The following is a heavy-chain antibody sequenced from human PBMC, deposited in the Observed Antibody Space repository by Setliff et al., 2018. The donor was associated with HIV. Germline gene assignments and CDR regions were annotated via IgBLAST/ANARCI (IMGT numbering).Heavy chain of an antibody. Sequence: GASVKVSCKASGYTFSSYGFSWVRQAPGQGLEWMGWINSYDGNTNYEQKFQGRVTMTTDTSTTSAYLELRSLRPDDTAVYFCATSRYCSGGSCPGDFWGHGTLVTVSS. J-gene: IGHJ4*01. CDR2: INSYDGNT. V-gene: IGHV1-18*01. CDR1: GYTFSSYG. CDR3: ATSRYCSGGSCPGDF. D-gene: IGHD2-15*01.